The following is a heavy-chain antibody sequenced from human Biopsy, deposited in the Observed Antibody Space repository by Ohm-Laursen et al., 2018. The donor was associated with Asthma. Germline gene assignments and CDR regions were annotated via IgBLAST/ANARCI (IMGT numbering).Heavy chain of an antibody. CDR2: IYYSGTT. CDR1: SGSGGYMRSGNYY. Sequence: SETLSLTCSLSSGSGGYMRSGNYYWGWIRQPPGKGLEWIGSIYYSGTTYYNPSLESRTPVSADTTKNQFSLKLTFVTAADTAVYYCVRGSSSWHHGPFHYYYGLDVWGQGTTATVSS. D-gene: IGHD6-13*01. J-gene: IGHJ6*02. CDR3: VRGSSSWHHGPFHYYYGLDV. V-gene: IGHV4-39*01.